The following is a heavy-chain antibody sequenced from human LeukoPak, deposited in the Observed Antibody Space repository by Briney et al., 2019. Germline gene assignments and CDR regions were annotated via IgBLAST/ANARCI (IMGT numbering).Heavy chain of an antibody. D-gene: IGHD3-3*01. CDR2: IYYSGST. J-gene: IGHJ5*02. V-gene: IGHV4-39*07. CDR3: ARVRTGYYDFWSGYPTTNWFDP. Sequence: SETLSLTCTVSGGSISSSSYYWGWIRQPPGKGLEWIGSIYYSGSTYYNPSLKSRVTISVDTSKNQFSLKLSSVTAADTAVYYCARVRTGYYDFWSGYPTTNWFDPWGQGTLVTVSS. CDR1: GGSISSSSYY.